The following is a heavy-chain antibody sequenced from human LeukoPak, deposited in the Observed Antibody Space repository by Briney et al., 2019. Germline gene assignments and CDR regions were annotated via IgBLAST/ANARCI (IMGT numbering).Heavy chain of an antibody. CDR2: VSYDGSNT. Sequence: GGSLRLSCAASGFTFNNYAMHWVRQALGKGLEWVALVSYDGSNTYYTDSVKGRFTISRDNSKNTLYLQMDSLRVEDTAVYYCAREIYGWRLFDYWGQGTLVTVSS. D-gene: IGHD3-10*01. J-gene: IGHJ4*02. CDR3: AREIYGWRLFDY. CDR1: GFTFNNYA. V-gene: IGHV3-30-3*01.